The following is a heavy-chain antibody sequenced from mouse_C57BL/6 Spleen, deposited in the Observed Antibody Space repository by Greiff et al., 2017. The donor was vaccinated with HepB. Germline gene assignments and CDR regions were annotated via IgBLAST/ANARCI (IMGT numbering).Heavy chain of an antibody. CDR1: GYTFTEYT. CDR3: ERHEGVYYYGSSPYFDY. J-gene: IGHJ2*01. Sequence: QVQLQQSGAELVKPGASVKLSCKASGYTFTEYTIHWVKQRSGQGLEWIGWFYPGSGSIKYNEKFKDKATLTADKSSSTVYMELSRLTSEDSEVYFGERHEGVYYYGSSPYFDYWGQGTTLTVSS. V-gene: IGHV1-62-2*01. D-gene: IGHD1-1*01. CDR2: FYPGSGSI.